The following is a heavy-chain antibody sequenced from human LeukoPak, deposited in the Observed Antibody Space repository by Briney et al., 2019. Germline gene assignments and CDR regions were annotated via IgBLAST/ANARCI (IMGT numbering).Heavy chain of an antibody. CDR1: GYTFTGYY. J-gene: IGHJ3*02. CDR2: FNPNSGGT. V-gene: IGHV1-2*02. CDR3: ARVGYCSSTSCIRDALDI. Sequence: AASVKVSCEASGYTFTGYYMHWVRQSPGQGLEWMRWFNPNSGGTNYAQKFQGRVAMTRDTSISTAYMELSRLRSDDTAVYYCARVGYCSSTSCIRDALDIWGQGTMVTVSS. D-gene: IGHD2-2*01.